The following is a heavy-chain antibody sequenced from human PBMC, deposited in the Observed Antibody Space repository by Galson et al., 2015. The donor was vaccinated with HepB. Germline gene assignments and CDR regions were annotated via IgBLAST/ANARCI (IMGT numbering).Heavy chain of an antibody. Sequence: QSGAEVKKPGESLKISCEGSGYSFANDWIGWVRQMPGKGLELMGFIYPDDSDVRCSPSFRGQVTISVDKSISTVFLQWGSLKASDSGIYYCARGSVSMPHYFYGMDVWGQGTTVSVSS. J-gene: IGHJ6*02. CDR2: IYPDDSDV. D-gene: IGHD2/OR15-2a*01. CDR1: GYSFANDW. V-gene: IGHV5-51*01. CDR3: ARGSVSMPHYFYGMDV.